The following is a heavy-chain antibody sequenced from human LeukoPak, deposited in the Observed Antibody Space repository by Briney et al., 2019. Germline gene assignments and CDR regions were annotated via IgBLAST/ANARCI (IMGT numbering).Heavy chain of an antibody. D-gene: IGHD3-22*01. Sequence: PGGSLRLSCAASGFTFSSYWMHWVRQAPGKGLVWVSRIKSDGNTNYADSVKGRFTISRDNAKNTVSLQMNSLRAEDTGVYYCARAPSESGGYYPEYFRHWDQGTLVTVSS. V-gene: IGHV3-74*01. J-gene: IGHJ1*01. CDR2: IKSDGNT. CDR1: GFTFSSYW. CDR3: ARAPSESGGYYPEYFRH.